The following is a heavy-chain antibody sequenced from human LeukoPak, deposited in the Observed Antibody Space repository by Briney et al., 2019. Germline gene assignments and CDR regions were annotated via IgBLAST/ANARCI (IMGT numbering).Heavy chain of an antibody. V-gene: IGHV3-11*01. Sequence: PGGSLRLSCAASGFTFSDYYMSWIRQAPGKGLEWVSYISSGGSTIYYADSVKGRFTISRDNAKNSLYLQMNSLRAEDTALYYCARSGVGYCSGGSCYYFDYWGQGTLVTVSS. D-gene: IGHD2-15*01. J-gene: IGHJ4*02. CDR2: ISSGGSTI. CDR3: ARSGVGYCSGGSCYYFDY. CDR1: GFTFSDYY.